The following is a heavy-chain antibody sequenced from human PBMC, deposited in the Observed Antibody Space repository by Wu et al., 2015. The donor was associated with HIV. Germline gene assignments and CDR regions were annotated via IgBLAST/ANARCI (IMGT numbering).Heavy chain of an antibody. CDR3: ARSPXDRIQLSKYIYYYYYMDV. CDR2: IIPIFGTA. Sequence: QVQLVQSGAEVKKPGSSVKVSCKASGGTFSSYAISWVRQAPGQGLEWMGGIIPIFGTANYAQKFQGRVTITADESTSTAYMELSSLRSEDTAVYYCARSPXDRIQLSKYIYYYYYMDVWGKGTTGHRLL. J-gene: IGHJ6*03. V-gene: IGHV1-69*12. D-gene: IGHD5-18*01. CDR1: GGTFSSYA.